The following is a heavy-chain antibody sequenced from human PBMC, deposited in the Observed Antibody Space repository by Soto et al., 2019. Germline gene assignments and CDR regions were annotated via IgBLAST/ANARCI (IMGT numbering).Heavy chain of an antibody. Sequence: GGSLRLACASSGFIFSDYSMSLFRHAPGSGLWRVANIKQDGGEEDYVDSVKGRLTISRDNAKNSLYLQMNSLRAEDTAVYYCARDSLVLRYFDWLPPSGGYGMHVWGQGTTVTVSS. CDR3: ARDSLVLRYFDWLPPSGGYGMHV. V-gene: IGHV3-7*01. D-gene: IGHD3-9*01. CDR2: IKQDGGEE. CDR1: GFIFSDYS. J-gene: IGHJ6*02.